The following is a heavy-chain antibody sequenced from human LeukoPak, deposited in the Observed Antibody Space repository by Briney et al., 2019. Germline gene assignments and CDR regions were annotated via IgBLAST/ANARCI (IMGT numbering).Heavy chain of an antibody. CDR3: ARGEAEWEHFDY. J-gene: IGHJ4*02. V-gene: IGHV1-3*01. CDR1: GYTFTSYA. D-gene: IGHD1-26*01. Sequence: ASVKVSCKASGYTFTSYAMHWVRQAPGQRLEWMGWINAGNGNTKYSQKFQGRVTITRDTSASTAYMELSSLRSEDTAVYYCARGEAEWEHFDYWGQGTLVTVSS. CDR2: INAGNGNT.